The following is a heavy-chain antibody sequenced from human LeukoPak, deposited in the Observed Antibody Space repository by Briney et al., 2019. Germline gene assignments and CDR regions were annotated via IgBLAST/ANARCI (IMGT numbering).Heavy chain of an antibody. V-gene: IGHV1-18*01. CDR1: GYTFTSYG. CDR3: AREWELRRYYYMDV. J-gene: IGHJ6*03. D-gene: IGHD1-26*01. CDR2: ISAYNGNT. Sequence: ASVKVSCKASGYTFTSYGISWVRQAPGQGLEWMGWISAYNGNTNYAQKLQGRVTMTTDTSTSTAYMELRSLRSDDTAVYYCAREWELRRYYYMDVWDKGTTVTVSS.